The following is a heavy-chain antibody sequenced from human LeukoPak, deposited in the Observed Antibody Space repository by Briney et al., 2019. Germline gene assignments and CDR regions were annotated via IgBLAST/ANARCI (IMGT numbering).Heavy chain of an antibody. J-gene: IGHJ4*02. CDR2: ISYDGSNK. CDR1: GFTFSSYA. V-gene: IGHV3-30*04. Sequence: GGSLRLSCAASGFTFSSYAMHWVRQAPGKGLEWVAVISYDGSNKYYADFVKGRFTISRDNSKNTLYLQMNSLRAEDTAVYYCARADSSSLGFYYWSQGTLVTVSS. D-gene: IGHD6-13*01. CDR3: ARADSSSLGFYY.